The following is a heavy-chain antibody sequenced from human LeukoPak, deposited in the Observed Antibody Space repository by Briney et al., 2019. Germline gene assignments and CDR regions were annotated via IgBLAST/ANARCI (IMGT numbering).Heavy chain of an antibody. CDR2: INHSGST. CDR3: ARLVTYYYDSSGNIRENWFDP. D-gene: IGHD3-22*01. Sequence: SETLSLTCAVYGGSFSGYYWSWIRQPPGKGLEWIGEINHSGSTNYNPSLKSRVTISVDTSKNQFSLKLSSVTAADTAVYYCARLVTYYYDSSGNIRENWFDPWGQGTLVTVSS. V-gene: IGHV4-34*01. CDR1: GGSFSGYY. J-gene: IGHJ5*02.